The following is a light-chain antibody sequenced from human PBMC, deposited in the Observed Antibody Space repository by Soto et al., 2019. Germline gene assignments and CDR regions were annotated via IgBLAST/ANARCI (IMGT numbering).Light chain of an antibody. CDR2: GAS. Sequence: EVVLTQSPGTLSLSPGERATLSCRASQSVSNNYLAWYQQEPGQAARLLIYGASNRATGIPDRFSGSGSGTDFTLTISRLEPEDFAVYYCQQYGSSGTFGQGTKVDI. CDR3: QQYGSSGT. CDR1: QSVSNNY. V-gene: IGKV3-20*01. J-gene: IGKJ1*01.